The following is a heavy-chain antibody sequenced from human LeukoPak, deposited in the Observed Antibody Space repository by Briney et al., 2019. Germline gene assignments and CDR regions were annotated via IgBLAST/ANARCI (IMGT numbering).Heavy chain of an antibody. J-gene: IGHJ4*02. Sequence: SETLSLTCTVSGGSISSYYWSWIRQPPGKGLEWIGYIYYSGSTNYNPSLKSRVTISVDTSKNQFSLKLSSVTAADTAVYYCARSSRGAAAGFDYWGQGTLVTVSS. CDR1: GGSISSYY. CDR2: IYYSGST. V-gene: IGHV4-59*01. D-gene: IGHD6-13*01. CDR3: ARSSRGAAAGFDY.